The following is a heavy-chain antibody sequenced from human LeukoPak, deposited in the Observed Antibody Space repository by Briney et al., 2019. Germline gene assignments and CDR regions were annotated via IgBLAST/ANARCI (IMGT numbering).Heavy chain of an antibody. D-gene: IGHD6-13*01. CDR1: GGSFSGYY. CDR3: ARARFLSAASLIYYYHGMDV. V-gene: IGHV4-34*01. J-gene: IGHJ6*02. Sequence: SETLSLTCAVYGGSFSGYYWSWIRQPPGKGLEWIGEINHSGSTNYNPSLKSRVTISVDTSKNQFSLKLSSVTAADTAVYYCARARFLSAASLIYYYHGMDVWGQGTTVTVSS. CDR2: INHSGST.